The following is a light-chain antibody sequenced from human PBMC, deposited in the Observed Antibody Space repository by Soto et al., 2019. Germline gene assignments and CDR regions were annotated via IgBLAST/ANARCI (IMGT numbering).Light chain of an antibody. CDR1: QSVSSGS. CDR2: GAS. CDR3: QQYEAVVT. V-gene: IGKV3-20*01. J-gene: IGKJ1*01. Sequence: DIVLTQSPGTLSLSPGERATLSCRASQSVSSGSLAWYQQKPGQAPRLLIYGASSRATGIPDRFSGSGSGTDFTLTISRLEAEDFAVYYCQQYEAVVTFGQGTKVEI.